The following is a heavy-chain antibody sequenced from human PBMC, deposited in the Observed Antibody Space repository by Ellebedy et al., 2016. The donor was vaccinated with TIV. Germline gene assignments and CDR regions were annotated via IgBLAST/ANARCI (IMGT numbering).Heavy chain of an antibody. J-gene: IGHJ6*03. Sequence: SETLSLTCTVSGYFISDGYYWGWIRQPPGKGLEWIGSGYHSGRTFYNPSLKSRVSISVDTTKNQFSLRLASVTAADTAVYYCARDGTVLVPAADMDVWGKGTTVTVSS. V-gene: IGHV4-38-2*02. CDR1: GYFISDGYY. CDR3: ARDGTVLVPAADMDV. CDR2: GYHSGRT. D-gene: IGHD2-2*01.